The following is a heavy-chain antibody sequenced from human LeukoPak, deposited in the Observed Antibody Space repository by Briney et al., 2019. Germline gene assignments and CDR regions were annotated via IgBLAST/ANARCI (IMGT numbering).Heavy chain of an antibody. CDR2: FDPDDRKT. D-gene: IGHD1-26*01. J-gene: IGHJ6*03. CDR3: ATIVSGVDDYFYYYMDV. V-gene: IGHV1-24*01. Sequence: APVKVSCKVSGYRVSESSMHWVRQAPGKGLEWMGGFDPDDRKTIYAQKFQGRFTMTEDTSTDTAYMELSSLRSEDTAVYFCATIVSGVDDYFYYYMDVWGKGTPVTVSS. CDR1: GYRVSESS.